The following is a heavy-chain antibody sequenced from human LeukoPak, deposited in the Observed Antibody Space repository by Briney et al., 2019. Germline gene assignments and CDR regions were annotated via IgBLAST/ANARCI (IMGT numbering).Heavy chain of an antibody. CDR3: ARVRGPTVRTMYFDY. CDR2: ISPGGTTI. V-gene: IGHV3-48*04. J-gene: IGHJ4*02. CDR1: GFTFCSHG. Sequence: GGSLRLSCAGSGFTFCSHGMIWVRQTPGKGLEWLSYISPGGTTINSADSVKDRFITSRDNGKSSLFLQTNSLRAEDTAVYYCARVRGPTVRTMYFDYWGQRTLVTVSS. D-gene: IGHD2-8*01.